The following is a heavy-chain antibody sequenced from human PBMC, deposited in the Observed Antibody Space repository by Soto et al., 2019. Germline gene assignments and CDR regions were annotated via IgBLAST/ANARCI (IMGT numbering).Heavy chain of an antibody. CDR3: ARGQIQYYYYYGMDV. D-gene: IGHD5-18*01. Sequence: LSLTCAVYGGSFSGYYWSWIRQPPGKGLEWIGEINHSGSTNYNPSLKSRVTISVDTSKNQFSLKLSSVTAADTAVYYCARGQIQYYYYYGMDVWGQGTTVTVSS. CDR2: INHSGST. J-gene: IGHJ6*02. V-gene: IGHV4-34*01. CDR1: GGSFSGYY.